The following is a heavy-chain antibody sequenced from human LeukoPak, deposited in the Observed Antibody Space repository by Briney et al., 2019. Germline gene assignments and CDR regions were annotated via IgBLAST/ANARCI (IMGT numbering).Heavy chain of an antibody. CDR2: MNPNSGKT. CDR3: ARGLDWD. J-gene: IGHJ4*02. CDR1: GYSFTSFD. V-gene: IGHV1-8*01. D-gene: IGHD2-21*01. Sequence: ASVKVSCKASGYSFTSFDINWVRQATGLGLEWMGWMNPNSGKTGYTQKFQGRLTLTRNTSISTAYMELSSLRSEDTAVYYCARGLDWDWGQGTLVTVSS.